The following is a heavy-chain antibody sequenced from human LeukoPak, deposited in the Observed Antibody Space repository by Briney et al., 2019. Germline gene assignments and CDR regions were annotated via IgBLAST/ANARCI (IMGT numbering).Heavy chain of an antibody. CDR3: ARGAIAAGGPYYYGMDV. CDR1: GYTFIGYY. CDR2: INPSGGST. D-gene: IGHD6-13*01. J-gene: IGHJ6*02. Sequence: ASVKVSFKASGYTFIGYYIYWVRQAPGQGLEWMGIINPSGGSTSYAQKFQGRVTMTRDTSTSSVYMELSSLRSEDTAVYYCARGAIAAGGPYYYGMDVWGQGTTVTVAS. V-gene: IGHV1-46*01.